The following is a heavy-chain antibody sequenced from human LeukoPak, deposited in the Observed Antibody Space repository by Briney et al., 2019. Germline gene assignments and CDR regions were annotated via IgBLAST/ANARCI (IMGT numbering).Heavy chain of an antibody. Sequence: ASVKVSCKVSGYTLTELSMHWVRQAPGKGLVWMGGFDPEDGETIYAQKFQGRVTMTEDTSTDTAYMELSSLRSEDTAVYYCAPDLRSYSSSVLWGQGTLVTVSS. CDR1: GYTLTELS. CDR3: APDLRSYSSSVL. CDR2: FDPEDGET. J-gene: IGHJ4*02. V-gene: IGHV1-24*01. D-gene: IGHD6-6*01.